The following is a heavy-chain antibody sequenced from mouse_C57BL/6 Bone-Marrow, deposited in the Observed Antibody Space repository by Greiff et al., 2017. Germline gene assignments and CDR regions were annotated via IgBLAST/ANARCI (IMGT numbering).Heavy chain of an antibody. CDR1: GFSFNTYA. J-gene: IGHJ4*01. CDR3: VRQARYAMDY. CDR2: IRSKSNNYAT. Sequence: EVQRVESGGGLVQPKGSLKLSCAASGFSFNTYAMNWVRQAPGKGLEWVARIRSKSNNYATYYADSVIDRFTISRDDSESMLYLQMNNLKTEDTAMYYCVRQARYAMDYWGQGTSVTVSS. V-gene: IGHV10-1*01.